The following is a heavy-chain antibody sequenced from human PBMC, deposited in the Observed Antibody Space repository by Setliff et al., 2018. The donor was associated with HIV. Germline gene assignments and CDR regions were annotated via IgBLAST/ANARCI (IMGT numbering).Heavy chain of an antibody. CDR1: GYSISNGYY. J-gene: IGHJ6*02. D-gene: IGHD4-17*01. CDR3: ARGGPTVAYGVDV. Sequence: SETLSLTCSVSGYSISNGYYWGWFRQSPGKGLEWIATIYQTGSIYYNPSLQNRVTLLLDMSKNQFSLKLNSVTAADTAIYYCARGGPTVAYGVDVWGQGTTVTVSS. V-gene: IGHV4-38-2*02. CDR2: IYQTGSI.